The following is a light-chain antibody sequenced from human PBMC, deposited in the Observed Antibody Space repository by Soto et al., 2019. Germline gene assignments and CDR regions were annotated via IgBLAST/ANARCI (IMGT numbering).Light chain of an antibody. Sequence: QSALTQPRSVSGSPGQSVTISCTGTSSDVGNYNYVSWYQQHPGKAPKLMISDVSKRPSGVPDRFSGSKSGNTASLTISGLQAEDEADYYCCSYAGSYTYVFGTGTKLTVL. CDR2: DVS. V-gene: IGLV2-11*01. CDR1: SSDVGNYNY. CDR3: CSYAGSYTYV. J-gene: IGLJ1*01.